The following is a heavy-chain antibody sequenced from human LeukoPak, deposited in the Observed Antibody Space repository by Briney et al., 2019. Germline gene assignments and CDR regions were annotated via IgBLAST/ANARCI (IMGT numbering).Heavy chain of an antibody. J-gene: IGHJ4*02. D-gene: IGHD2-2*01. Sequence: ASVKVSCKASGGTFSSYAISWVRQAPGQGLEWMGGIIPIFGTANYAQKFQGRVTITADESTSTAYMELSSLRSEDTAVYYCAREGYCSSTSCYLPHFDYWGQGTLVTVSS. V-gene: IGHV1-69*13. CDR1: GGTFSSYA. CDR2: IIPIFGTA. CDR3: AREGYCSSTSCYLPHFDY.